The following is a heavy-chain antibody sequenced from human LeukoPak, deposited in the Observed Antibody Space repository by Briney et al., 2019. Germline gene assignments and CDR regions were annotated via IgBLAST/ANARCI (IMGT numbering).Heavy chain of an antibody. Sequence: ASVKVSCKASGYTFTGYYMHWVRQAPGQGLEWMGWISAYNGNTNYAQKLQGRVTMTTDTSTSTAYMELRSLRSDDTAVYYCARGPIPEVRYGSVYYWGQGTLVTVSS. J-gene: IGHJ4*02. CDR2: ISAYNGNT. CDR3: ARGPIPEVRYGSVYY. V-gene: IGHV1-18*04. CDR1: GYTFTGYY. D-gene: IGHD3-10*01.